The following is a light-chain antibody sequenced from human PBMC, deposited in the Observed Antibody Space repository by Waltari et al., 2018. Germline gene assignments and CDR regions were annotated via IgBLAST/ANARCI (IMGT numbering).Light chain of an antibody. CDR2: AVS. J-gene: IGLJ2*01. CDR3: SSYAGSSKGV. V-gene: IGLV2-23*02. Sequence: QSALTQPASVSGSPGQSITISCTGTSSDVGNYKRVSWYQQHPGKATKLMIYAVSKWPSGVSDRFSGSKSGDMASLTISGLQPEDEAEYFCSSYAGSSKGVFGGGTKVTVL. CDR1: SSDVGNYKR.